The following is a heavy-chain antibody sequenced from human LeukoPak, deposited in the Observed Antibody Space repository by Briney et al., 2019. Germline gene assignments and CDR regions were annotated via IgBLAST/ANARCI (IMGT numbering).Heavy chain of an antibody. CDR3: AREGKPRAFDI. Sequence: SETLSLTCTVSGGSISSYYWSWVRQPAGKGLEWIGRIYTSGNTNYNPSLKSRVTMSVDTSKNQFSLKLSSVTAADTAVYYCAREGKPRAFDIWGQGTMVTVSS. CDR2: IYTSGNT. J-gene: IGHJ3*02. CDR1: GGSISSYY. V-gene: IGHV4-4*07. D-gene: IGHD1-14*01.